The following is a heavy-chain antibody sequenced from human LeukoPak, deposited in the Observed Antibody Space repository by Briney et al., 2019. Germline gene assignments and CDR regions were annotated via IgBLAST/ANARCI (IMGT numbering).Heavy chain of an antibody. D-gene: IGHD3-22*01. J-gene: IGHJ4*02. V-gene: IGHV1-18*01. CDR1: GYTFTSYG. CDR3: ARDFYYDSSGYYLDY. Sequence: GASVKVSCKASGYTFTSYGISWMRQAPGQGLEWMGWISAYNGNTNYAQKLQGRVTMTTDTSTSTAYMELRSLRSDDTAVYYCARDFYYDSSGYYLDYWGQGTLVTVSS. CDR2: ISAYNGNT.